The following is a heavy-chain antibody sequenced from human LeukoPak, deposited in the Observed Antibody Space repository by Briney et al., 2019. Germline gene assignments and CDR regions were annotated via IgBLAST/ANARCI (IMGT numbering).Heavy chain of an antibody. CDR1: GFTFSTYG. D-gene: IGHD3-16*01. J-gene: IGHJ4*02. V-gene: IGHV3-30*02. Sequence: GGSLRLSCAASGFTFSTYGMHWIRQAPGKGLEWVAFIRNDGSITYNADSVKGRFTISRDNSKNTLYLQMNSLGADDTAVYYCAKDTPLCYFDYWGQGTLVTVSS. CDR3: AKDTPLCYFDY. CDR2: IRNDGSIT.